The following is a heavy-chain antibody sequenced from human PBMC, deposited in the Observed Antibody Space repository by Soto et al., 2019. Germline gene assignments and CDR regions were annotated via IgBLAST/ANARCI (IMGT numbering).Heavy chain of an antibody. CDR1: GDSISSGGYY. CDR2: IYYSGST. J-gene: IGHJ4*02. V-gene: IGHV4-31*03. D-gene: IGHD2-15*01. CDR3: ARGYTVAAIRFDY. Sequence: QVQLQESGPGLVKPSQTLSLTCTVSGDSISSGGYYWSWIRQHPGKGLEWIGYIYYSGSTFYNPSLKGRVIRSVDTSKNQFSLKLSAVTAAYTAGYYCARGYTVAAIRFDYWGQGTLVTVSS.